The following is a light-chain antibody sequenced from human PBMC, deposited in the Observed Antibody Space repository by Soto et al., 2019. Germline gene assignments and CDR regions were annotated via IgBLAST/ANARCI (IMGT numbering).Light chain of an antibody. CDR3: QQSYSSSPIT. J-gene: IGKJ5*01. V-gene: IGKV1-39*01. Sequence: DIQLTQSPSSLSASAGDRVTMTRRASETISTFLNWYQHKPGNAPRLLISAASRLQSGVPPRFSGSGSGTEFTLTINSLRPEDFASYYCQQSYSSSPITFGPGTRLETK. CDR1: ETISTF. CDR2: AAS.